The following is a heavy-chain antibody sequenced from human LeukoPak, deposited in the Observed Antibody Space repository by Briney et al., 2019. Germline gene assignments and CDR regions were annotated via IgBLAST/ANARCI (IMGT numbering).Heavy chain of an antibody. CDR2: IYPGDSDT. CDR1: RYSVTSYW. J-gene: IGHJ4*02. V-gene: IGHV5-51*01. Sequence: GESLKISCKGSRYSVTSYWIGWVRQMPGKVLEWMGIIYPGDSDTKYSPSFQGQVTISADKSISTEYQKWRSQKASDTAMYYCTRQGVTGIAASWGQGTLVTVSS. D-gene: IGHD1-14*01. CDR3: TRQGVTGIAAS.